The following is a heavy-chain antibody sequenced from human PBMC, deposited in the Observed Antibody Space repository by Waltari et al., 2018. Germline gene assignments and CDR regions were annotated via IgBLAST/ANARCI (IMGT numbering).Heavy chain of an antibody. Sequence: QVQLQQWGAGLLKPAEPLSLPCAVYGGSFSGSFGSWIRQPPGKGLEWIGEINHSGSTNYNPSLKSRVTISVDTSKNQFSLKLSSVTAADTAVYYCARKRTVGFDPWGQGTLVTVSS. CDR3: ARKRTVGFDP. J-gene: IGHJ5*02. CDR2: INHSGST. CDR1: GGSFSGSF. V-gene: IGHV4-34*01.